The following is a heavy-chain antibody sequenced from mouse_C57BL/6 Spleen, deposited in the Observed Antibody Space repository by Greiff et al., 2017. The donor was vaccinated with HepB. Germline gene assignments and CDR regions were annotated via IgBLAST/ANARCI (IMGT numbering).Heavy chain of an antibody. Sequence: DVMLVESGGGLVKPGGSLKLSCAASGFTFSSYAMSWVRQTPEKRLEWVATISDGGSYTYYPDNVKGRFTISRDNAKNNLYLQMSHLKSEDTAMYYCARAPYYSNPGFAYWGQGTLVTVSA. CDR1: GFTFSSYA. CDR2: ISDGGSYT. J-gene: IGHJ3*01. V-gene: IGHV5-4*03. CDR3: ARAPYYSNPGFAY. D-gene: IGHD2-5*01.